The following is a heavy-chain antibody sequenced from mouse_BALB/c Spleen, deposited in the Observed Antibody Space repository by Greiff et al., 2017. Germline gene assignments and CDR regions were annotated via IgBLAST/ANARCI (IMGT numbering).Heavy chain of an antibody. CDR3: ARHAYGNYFDY. D-gene: IGHD2-1*01. Sequence: VQGVESGAGLVKPGASVKLSCKASGYTFTEYIIHWVKQRSGQGLEWIGWFYPGSGSIKYNEKFKDKATLTADKSSSTVYMELSRLTSEDSAVYFCARHAYGNYFDYWGQGTTLTVSS. J-gene: IGHJ2*01. V-gene: IGHV1-62-2*01. CDR2: FYPGSGSI. CDR1: GYTFTEYI.